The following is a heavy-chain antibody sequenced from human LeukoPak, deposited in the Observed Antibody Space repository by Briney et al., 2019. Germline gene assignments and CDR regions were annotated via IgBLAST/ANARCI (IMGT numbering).Heavy chain of an antibody. Sequence: SETLSLTCAVYGGSFSGYYWSWIRQPPGKGLEWIGEINHSGSTNYNPSLKSRVTISVDTSKNQFSLKLSSVTAADTAVYYCARGTRKNGDPYYFDYWGQGTLVTVSS. CDR2: INHSGST. CDR1: GGSFSGYY. CDR3: ARGTRKNGDPYYFDY. D-gene: IGHD4-17*01. V-gene: IGHV4-34*01. J-gene: IGHJ4*02.